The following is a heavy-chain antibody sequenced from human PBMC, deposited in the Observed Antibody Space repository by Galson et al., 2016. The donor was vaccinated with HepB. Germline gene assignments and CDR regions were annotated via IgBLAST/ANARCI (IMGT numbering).Heavy chain of an antibody. CDR2: IKSSTAGGTA. J-gene: IGHJ4*02. CDR3: ATDQWGNNWHHNKH. V-gene: IGHV3-15*01. Sequence: SLRLSCAASGVSFSNVWMSWVRQAPGKGLEWVGRIKSSTAGGTADYVAPVKGRFTMSRDDSKDTLYLQMNSLRIEDTGIYYCATDQWGNNWHHNKHWGQGTLVTVSS. CDR1: GVSFSNVW. D-gene: IGHD1/OR15-1a*01.